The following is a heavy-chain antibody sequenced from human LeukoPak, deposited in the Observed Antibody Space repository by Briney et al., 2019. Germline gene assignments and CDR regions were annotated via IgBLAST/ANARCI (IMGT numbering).Heavy chain of an antibody. Sequence: SETLSLTCTVSGGSISSGGYYWSWIRQHPGKGLEWIGYIYYSGSTYYIPSLKSRVTISVDTSKNQFSLKLSSVTAADTAVYYCARVPRYCSSTSCFYYYYYGMDVWGQGTTVTVSS. CDR3: ARVPRYCSSTSCFYYYYYGMDV. V-gene: IGHV4-31*03. CDR1: GGSISSGGYY. D-gene: IGHD2-2*01. J-gene: IGHJ6*02. CDR2: IYYSGST.